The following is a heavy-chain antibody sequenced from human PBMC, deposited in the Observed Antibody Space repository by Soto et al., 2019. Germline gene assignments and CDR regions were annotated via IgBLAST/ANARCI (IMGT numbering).Heavy chain of an antibody. CDR3: ARETALRPDYYGMDV. J-gene: IGHJ6*02. V-gene: IGHV4-30-4*01. CDR2: IYYSGRT. Sequence: SETLSLTCTVSGGSISSGDYYWSWIRQPPGKGLEWIGYIYYSGRTYYNPSLKSRVTISVDTSKNQFSLKLSSVTAADTAVYYCARETALRPDYYGMDVWGQGTTVTVSS. CDR1: GGSISSGDYY. D-gene: IGHD3-3*01.